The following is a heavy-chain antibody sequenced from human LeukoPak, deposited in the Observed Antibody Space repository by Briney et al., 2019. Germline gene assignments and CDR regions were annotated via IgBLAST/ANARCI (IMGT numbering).Heavy chain of an antibody. CDR2: ISYGGSNK. V-gene: IGHV3-30*04. D-gene: IGHD3-22*01. J-gene: IGHJ4*02. CDR3: ARGQFRLSDFDSSAFDY. CDR1: GFTFSNYA. Sequence: GGFLRLSCVASGFTFSNYAMHWVRQAPGKGLEWVAVISYGGSNKYYADSMNGRFIISRDNSKNTLYLQMISLSAEDTAVYYCARGQFRLSDFDSSAFDYWGQGTLVTVSS.